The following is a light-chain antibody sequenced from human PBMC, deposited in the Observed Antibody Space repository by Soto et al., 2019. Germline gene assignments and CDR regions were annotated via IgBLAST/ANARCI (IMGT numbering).Light chain of an antibody. CDR3: QQYGDSPRS. Sequence: EIAMTQSPATLSVSPGERATLSCRASQSVSSNLAWYQQKPGQAPRLLIYDASNRATGIPARFSGSGSGTDFTLTISRLEPGDFAVYYCQQYGDSPRSFGQGTKVDIK. CDR2: DAS. J-gene: IGKJ1*01. CDR1: QSVSSN. V-gene: IGKV3D-15*01.